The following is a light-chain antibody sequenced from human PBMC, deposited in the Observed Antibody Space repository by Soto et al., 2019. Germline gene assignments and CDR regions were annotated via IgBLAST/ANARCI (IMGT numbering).Light chain of an antibody. CDR1: SGHSSYA. Sequence: QSVLTQSPSASASLGASVKLTCTLRSGHSSYAIAWHQKQPGKGPRYLMDLNNDGSHSKGDGIPDRFSGSSSGAERYLIISSLQSEDEADYYCQTWGTGFQVFGGGTKLTVL. CDR3: QTWGTGFQV. J-gene: IGLJ2*01. V-gene: IGLV4-69*01. CDR2: LNNDGSH.